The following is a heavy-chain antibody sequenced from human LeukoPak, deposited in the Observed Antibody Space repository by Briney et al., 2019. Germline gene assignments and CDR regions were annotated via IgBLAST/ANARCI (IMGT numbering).Heavy chain of an antibody. CDR3: ARVLVRGVIWRAHYYFDY. CDR1: GGTFSSYA. J-gene: IGHJ4*02. V-gene: IGHV1-69*13. D-gene: IGHD3-10*01. CDR2: IIPIFGTA. Sequence: GASVKVSCKASGGTFSSYAISWVRQAPGQGLEWMGGIIPIFGTANYAQKFQGRVTITADESTSTAYMELSSLRSEDTAVYYCARVLVRGVIWRAHYYFDYWGQGTLVTVSS.